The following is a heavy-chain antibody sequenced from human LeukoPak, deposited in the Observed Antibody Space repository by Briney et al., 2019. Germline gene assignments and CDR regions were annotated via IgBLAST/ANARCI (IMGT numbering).Heavy chain of an antibody. J-gene: IGHJ5*02. Sequence: PGGYLRLSCAASGFTFSNAWMNWVRQAPGKGLEWVGHIKSKSDGGTTAYAAPVKGRFTISRDDSRNTLDLQMNSLKTEDTAVYYCTTERAYGDYVGWFDPWGQGTLATVSS. CDR1: GFTFSNAW. V-gene: IGHV3-15*01. CDR2: IKSKSDGGTT. CDR3: TTERAYGDYVGWFDP. D-gene: IGHD4-17*01.